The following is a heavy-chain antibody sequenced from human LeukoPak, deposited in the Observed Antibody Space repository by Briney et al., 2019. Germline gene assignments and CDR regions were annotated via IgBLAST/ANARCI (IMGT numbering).Heavy chain of an antibody. J-gene: IGHJ5*02. CDR3: ARYYLWFGELWFDP. CDR1: GDSIINYY. Sequence: PSETLSLTCTVSGDSIINYYWSWIRQPPGKGLEWIGYVYYSGSTNYNPSLKSRVTISVDTSKNQFSLKLSSVTAADTAVYYCARYYLWFGELWFDPWGQGTLVTVSS. D-gene: IGHD3-10*01. V-gene: IGHV4-59*01. CDR2: VYYSGST.